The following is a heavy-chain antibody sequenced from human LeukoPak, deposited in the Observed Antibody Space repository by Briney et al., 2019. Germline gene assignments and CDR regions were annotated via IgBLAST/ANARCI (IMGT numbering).Heavy chain of an antibody. J-gene: IGHJ4*02. CDR1: AYTFTSYA. CDR3: ARNLVGKTDFDY. V-gene: IGHV1-3*01. Sequence: ASVKVSCKASAYTFTSYAMHWVRKAPGQRLEWMGWINAGNGEISYSEKFQGRVTITRDTSASTAYMELSSLTSEDTAVYYCARNLVGKTDFDYWGQGTLVTVSS. D-gene: IGHD1-1*01. CDR2: INAGNGEI.